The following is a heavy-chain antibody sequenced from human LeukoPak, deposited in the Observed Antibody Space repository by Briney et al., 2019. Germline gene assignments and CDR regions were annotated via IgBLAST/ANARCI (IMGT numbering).Heavy chain of an antibody. J-gene: IGHJ4*02. D-gene: IGHD6-13*01. CDR1: GGSFSGYY. CDR3: GRGGIAAAASGIDY. CDR2: INHSGST. Sequence: SETLSLTCAVYGGSFSGYYWSRIRQPPGKGLEWIGEINHSGSTYYNPSLKSRVTISVDRSKNQFSLNLSSVTAADTAVYYCGRGGIAAAASGIDYWGQGTLVAVSS. V-gene: IGHV4-34*01.